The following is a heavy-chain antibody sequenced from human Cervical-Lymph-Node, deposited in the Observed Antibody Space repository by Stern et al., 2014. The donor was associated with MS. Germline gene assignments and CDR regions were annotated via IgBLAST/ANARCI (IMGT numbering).Heavy chain of an antibody. D-gene: IGHD3-22*01. CDR1: GGTFSTSG. CDR3: TREFNFDSSGFYFYY. CDR2: IIPIFGTA. Sequence: VQLVQYGAEVKKPGSSVKVSCKAYGGTFSTSGISWVRQAPGQGLEWMGGIIPIFGTANYAQKFQGRVTITADVSTNTAYMDLSSLRSEDTAVYYCTREFNFDSSGFYFYYWGQGTLVTVSS. J-gene: IGHJ4*02. V-gene: IGHV1-69*01.